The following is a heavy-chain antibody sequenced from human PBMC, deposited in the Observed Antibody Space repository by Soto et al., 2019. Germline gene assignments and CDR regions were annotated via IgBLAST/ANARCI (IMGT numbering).Heavy chain of an antibody. V-gene: IGHV4-31*03. J-gene: IGHJ5*02. Sequence: PSETLSLTCTVSGGSISSGGYYWSWIRQHPGKGLEWIGYIYYSGSTYYNPSLKSRVTISVDTSKNQFSLKLSSVTAADTAVYYCAVNVEMATINWFDPWGQGTLVTVSS. CDR3: AVNVEMATINWFDP. CDR2: IYYSGST. CDR1: GGSISSGGYY. D-gene: IGHD5-12*01.